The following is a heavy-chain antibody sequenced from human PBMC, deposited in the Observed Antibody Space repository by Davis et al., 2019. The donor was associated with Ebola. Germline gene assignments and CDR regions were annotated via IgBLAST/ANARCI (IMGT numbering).Heavy chain of an antibody. J-gene: IGHJ3*02. CDR2: IHSDGTST. CDR1: GFSFSSTW. V-gene: IGHV3-74*01. D-gene: IGHD5-24*01. CDR3: AREMATTNDAFDI. Sequence: GESLKISCAASGFSFSSTWMHWVRQAPGKGLVWVSRIHSDGTSTIYTDSVKGRFTISRDNAKNTLYLQKNSLRVEDTAVYYCAREMATTNDAFDIWGQGTMVSVSS.